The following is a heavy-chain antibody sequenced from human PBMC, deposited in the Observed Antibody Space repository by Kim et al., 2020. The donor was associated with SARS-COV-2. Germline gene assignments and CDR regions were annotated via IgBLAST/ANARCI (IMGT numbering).Heavy chain of an antibody. J-gene: IGHJ5*02. Sequence: DYVKGRVTNSRDNSKETLFLQMNGLRAEDTAVYYCAREMGSSGHASNFDPWGQGTLVTVSS. V-gene: IGHV3-30*06. D-gene: IGHD3-22*01. CDR3: AREMGSSGHASNFDP.